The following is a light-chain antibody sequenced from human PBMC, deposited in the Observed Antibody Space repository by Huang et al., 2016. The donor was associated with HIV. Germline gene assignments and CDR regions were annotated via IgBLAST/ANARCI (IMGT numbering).Light chain of an antibody. CDR1: QSISRY. J-gene: IGKJ1*01. Sequence: DIQMLQSPSSLSASVGDRVTITRRASQSISRYLNWYQQKPGKAPNVVVYAAYAVQSGVPSRFRGSGSGTDFTLTISSLQPEDFATYYCQQSYTNSRTFGQGTKVEIK. V-gene: IGKV1-39*01. CDR2: AAY. CDR3: QQSYTNSRT.